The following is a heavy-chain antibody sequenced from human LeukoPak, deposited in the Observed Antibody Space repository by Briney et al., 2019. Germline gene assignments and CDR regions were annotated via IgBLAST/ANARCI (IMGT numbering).Heavy chain of an antibody. Sequence: SETLSLTCAVSGGSISSGGYSWSWIRQPPGTGLEWIGYIYHSGSTYYNLSLKSRVTISVDRSKNQFSLKLSSVTAADTAVYYCARGLSYGRYYFDYWGQGTLVTVSS. V-gene: IGHV4-30-2*01. D-gene: IGHD5-18*01. CDR2: IYHSGST. CDR3: ARGLSYGRYYFDY. J-gene: IGHJ4*02. CDR1: GGSISSGGYS.